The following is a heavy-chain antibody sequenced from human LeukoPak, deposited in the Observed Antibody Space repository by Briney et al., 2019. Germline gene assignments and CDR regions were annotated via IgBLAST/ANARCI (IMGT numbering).Heavy chain of an antibody. CDR2: IYYSGST. Sequence: SETLSLTCTVSGGSISSSSYYWGWIRQPPGKGLEWIGSIYYSGSTYYNPSLKSRVTISVDTSKNQFSLKLSSVTAADTAVYYCARVDTAMAFFDYWGQGTLVTVSS. CDR1: GGSISSSSYY. J-gene: IGHJ4*02. D-gene: IGHD5-18*01. V-gene: IGHV4-39*01. CDR3: ARVDTAMAFFDY.